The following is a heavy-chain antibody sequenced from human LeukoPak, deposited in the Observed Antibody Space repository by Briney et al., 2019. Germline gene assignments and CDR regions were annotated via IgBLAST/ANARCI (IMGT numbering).Heavy chain of an antibody. CDR1: GGSISGYY. J-gene: IGHJ4*02. Sequence: SETLSLTCSVSGGSISGYYWTWLRQPPGKGLEWIGYIDYSGRANYSPSLKSRVTISLVTSNNQFSLKFNSVTAADTAVYYCARALATMFFDYWGQGTLVTVST. V-gene: IGHV4-59*01. D-gene: IGHD5-12*01. CDR3: ARALATMFFDY. CDR2: IDYSGRA.